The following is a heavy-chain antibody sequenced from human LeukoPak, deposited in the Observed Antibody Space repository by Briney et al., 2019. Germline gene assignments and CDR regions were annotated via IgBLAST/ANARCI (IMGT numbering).Heavy chain of an antibody. V-gene: IGHV1-18*01. CDR1: GYTFTSYG. J-gene: IGHJ5*02. CDR3: ARGLGGSGSYLSLNWFDP. CDR2: ISGYNGNT. Sequence: ASVKVSCKASGYTFTSYGISWVRQAPGQGLEWMGWISGYNGNTNYAQKLQGRVTMTTDTSTSTAYMELRSLRSDDTAVYYCARGLGGSGSYLSLNWFDPWGQGTLVTVSS. D-gene: IGHD3-10*01.